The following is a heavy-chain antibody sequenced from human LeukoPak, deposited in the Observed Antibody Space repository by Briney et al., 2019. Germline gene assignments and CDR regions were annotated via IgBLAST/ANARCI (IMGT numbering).Heavy chain of an antibody. J-gene: IGHJ4*02. CDR2: IYYSGST. D-gene: IGHD3-22*01. CDR1: GFTFSSYA. CDR3: ARLLDYYDSSGID. Sequence: RPGGSLRLSCAASGFTFSSYAMSWVRQAPGKGLEWIGSIYYSGSTYYNPSLKSRVTISVDTSKNQFSLKLSSVTAADTAVYYCARLLDYYDSSGIDWGQGTLVTVSS. V-gene: IGHV4-39*01.